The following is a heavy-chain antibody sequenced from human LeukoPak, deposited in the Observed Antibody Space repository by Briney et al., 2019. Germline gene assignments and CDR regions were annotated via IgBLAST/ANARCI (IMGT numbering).Heavy chain of an antibody. Sequence: GGSLRLSCAASGFTFSSYSMNWVRQAPGKGLEWVSYISGTSNTIYYAGSVKGRFTASRDNAKNSLYLQMNSLRAEDTAIYYCARDLGSYSSGWYMGFDYWGQGTLVTVSS. CDR3: ARDLGSYSSGWYMGFDY. J-gene: IGHJ4*02. D-gene: IGHD6-19*01. CDR1: GFTFSSYS. V-gene: IGHV3-48*01. CDR2: ISGTSNTI.